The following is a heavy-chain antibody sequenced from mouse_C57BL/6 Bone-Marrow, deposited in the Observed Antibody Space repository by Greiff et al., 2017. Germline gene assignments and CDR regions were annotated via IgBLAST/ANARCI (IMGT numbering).Heavy chain of an antibody. CDR2: IYPGNSDT. D-gene: IGHD2-5*01. V-gene: IGHV1-5*01. Sequence: VQLQQSGTVLARPGASVKMSCKTSGYTFTSYWMHWVKQRPGQGLEWIGAIYPGNSDTSYNQKFKGKAKLTAVTSASTAYMELSSLTNEDSAVYYWTRPPYYSNYGYAMDYWGQGTSVTVSS. CDR3: TRPPYYSNYGYAMDY. CDR1: GYTFTSYW. J-gene: IGHJ4*01.